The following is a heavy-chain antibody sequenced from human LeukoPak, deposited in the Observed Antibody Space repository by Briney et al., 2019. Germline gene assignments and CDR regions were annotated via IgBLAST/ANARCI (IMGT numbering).Heavy chain of an antibody. CDR2: IYSGGNT. Sequence: GGSLRLSCAASGFTVTTKTMSWVRQAPGKGLEWVSDIYSGGNTDYRDSVKGRFTIYRDTSKNTLYLQMNSLTVEDAAVYYCARDLQQLVQRSGSWGQGTLVTVSS. V-gene: IGHV3-53*01. D-gene: IGHD6-13*01. CDR3: ARDLQQLVQRSGS. J-gene: IGHJ5*02. CDR1: GFTVTTKT.